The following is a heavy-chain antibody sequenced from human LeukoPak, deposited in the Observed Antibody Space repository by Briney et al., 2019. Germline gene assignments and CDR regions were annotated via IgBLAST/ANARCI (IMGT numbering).Heavy chain of an antibody. CDR2: IYYTGST. CDR1: GGSINSLY. D-gene: IGHD6-6*01. V-gene: IGHV4-59*08. Sequence: SETLSLTCSVPGGSINSLYWSWIRQPPGKGLEWIGYIYYTGSTNYNPSLKSRVTMFVDMSKNQFSLRLSSVTAADTAVYYCARHRAYSSSSPFDYWGQGTLVTVSS. J-gene: IGHJ4*02. CDR3: ARHRAYSSSSPFDY.